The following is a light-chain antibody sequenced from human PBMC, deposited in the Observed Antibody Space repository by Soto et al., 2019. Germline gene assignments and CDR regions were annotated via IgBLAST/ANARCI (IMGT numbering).Light chain of an antibody. CDR3: QTWGTGLYVV. CDR2: LNSDGSH. Sequence: QLVLTQSPSASASLGASVKLTCTLSSGHSTYAIAWHQQQPEKGPRYLMKLNSDGSHSKGDGIPDRFLGSSSGAERYLTISSLQSEDEADYYCQTWGTGLYVVFGGGTKLTVL. CDR1: SGHSTYA. J-gene: IGLJ2*01. V-gene: IGLV4-69*01.